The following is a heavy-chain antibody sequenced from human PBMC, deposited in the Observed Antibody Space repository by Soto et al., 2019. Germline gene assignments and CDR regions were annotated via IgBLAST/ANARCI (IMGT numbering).Heavy chain of an antibody. CDR1: GYTFTSHG. V-gene: IGHV1-18*01. Sequence: ASVKVSCKASGYTFTSHGISWVRQAPGQGLEWMGWISAYNGNTNYAQKLQGRVTMTTDTSTSTAYMELRSLRSDDTAVYYCARLGGIVVVVAAKYGMDVWGQGTTVTVSS. CDR3: ARLGGIVVVVAAKYGMDV. D-gene: IGHD2-15*01. J-gene: IGHJ6*02. CDR2: ISAYNGNT.